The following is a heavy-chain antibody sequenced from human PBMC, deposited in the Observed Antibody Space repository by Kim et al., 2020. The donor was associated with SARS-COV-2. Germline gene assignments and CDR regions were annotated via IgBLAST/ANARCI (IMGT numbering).Heavy chain of an antibody. D-gene: IGHD3-10*01. J-gene: IGHJ4*02. Sequence: ASVKVSCKSSGYTFTNFAIHWVRQAPGQGLEWVGWINVVKGNTQYSQNFQGRVTIARDTSASTAYMELSSLRSEDTAVYYCTRGVPVSMVRGVYEFPSNFEFWGQGTLVTVSS. CDR1: GYTFTNFA. V-gene: IGHV1-3*01. CDR3: TRGVPVSMVRGVYEFPSNFEF. CDR2: INVVKGNT.